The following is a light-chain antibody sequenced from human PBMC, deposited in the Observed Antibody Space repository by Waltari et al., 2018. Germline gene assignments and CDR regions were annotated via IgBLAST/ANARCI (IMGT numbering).Light chain of an antibody. J-gene: IGKJ5*01. CDR1: QSIGSS. V-gene: IGKV3-11*01. Sequence: TVLTQSPATLSLSPGERATLSCRASQSIGSSLAWYQQKPGQPPRLLMFDASIRATGIPARFSGSGSGTDFTLTISSLEPEDSATYYCQQANSFPLTFGQGTRLEIK. CDR2: DAS. CDR3: QQANSFPLT.